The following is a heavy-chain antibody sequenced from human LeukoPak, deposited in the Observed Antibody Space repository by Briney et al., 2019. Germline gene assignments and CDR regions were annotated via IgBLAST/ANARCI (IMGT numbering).Heavy chain of an antibody. J-gene: IGHJ4*02. D-gene: IGHD3-16*02. CDR2: IYHSGST. Sequence: SETLSLTCTVSGYSISSGYYWGWIRQPPGKGLEWIGSIYHSGSTYYNPSLKSRVTISVDTSKNQFSLKLSSVTAADTAVYYCARDWAITFGGVIVEQFDYWGQGTLVTVSS. V-gene: IGHV4-38-2*02. CDR3: ARDWAITFGGVIVEQFDY. CDR1: GYSISSGYY.